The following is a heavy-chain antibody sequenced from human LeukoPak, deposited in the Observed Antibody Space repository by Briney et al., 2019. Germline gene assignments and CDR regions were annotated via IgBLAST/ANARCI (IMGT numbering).Heavy chain of an antibody. CDR1: GGSISSGSYY. V-gene: IGHV4-61*02. CDR2: IYTSGST. Sequence: SETLSLTCTVSGGSISSGSYYWSWIRQPAGKGLEWIGRIYTSGSTNCNPSLKSRVTISVDTSKNQFSLKLSSVTAADTAVYYCARDLQRARYYGSVDDAFDIWGQGTMVTVSP. D-gene: IGHD3-10*01. CDR3: ARDLQRARYYGSVDDAFDI. J-gene: IGHJ3*02.